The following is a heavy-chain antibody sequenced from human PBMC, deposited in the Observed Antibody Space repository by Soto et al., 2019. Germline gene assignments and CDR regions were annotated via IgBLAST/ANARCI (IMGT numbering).Heavy chain of an antibody. J-gene: IGHJ5*02. V-gene: IGHV4-39*01. CDR1: GGSISSSRSY. CDR2: IFYAGNT. Sequence: QLQLQESGPGLVKPSETLSFTCNVSGGSISSSRSYWAWFRQPPGKELEWIANIFYAGNTYYNPSLKSRVTVSVDTSKNQFSLKLDSVTAADTAVYYCARQAAAPGIDLWFDPWGQGTLVTVSS. D-gene: IGHD6-13*01. CDR3: ARQAAAPGIDLWFDP.